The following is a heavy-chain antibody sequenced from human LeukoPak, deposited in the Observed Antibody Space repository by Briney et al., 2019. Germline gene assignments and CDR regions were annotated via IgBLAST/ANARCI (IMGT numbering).Heavy chain of an antibody. CDR1: GGSISSGDYY. CDR3: ARVIAMVSFDY. CDR2: IYYSGST. J-gene: IGHJ4*02. Sequence: SQTLSLTCTVSGGSISSGDYYWSWIRQPPGKGLEWIGYIYYSGSTCYNPSIKSRVTISVDTSKNQFSLKLSSVTAADTAVYYCARVIAMVSFDYWGQGTLVTVSS. V-gene: IGHV4-30-4*01. D-gene: IGHD5-18*01.